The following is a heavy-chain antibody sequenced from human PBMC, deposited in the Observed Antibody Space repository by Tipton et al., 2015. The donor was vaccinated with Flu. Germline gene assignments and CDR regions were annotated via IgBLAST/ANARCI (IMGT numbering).Heavy chain of an antibody. CDR1: GFTFSNYW. Sequence: GSLRLSCAASGFTFSNYWMHWVRQAPGKGLIWVSRVNYDGSSTTYADSVKGRFTISRDNAKNTLYLQMNTLRAEDTAVYYCVRTPEHYDSRGYYKYYFDYWGQGNLGAVSS. CDR3: VRTPEHYDSRGYYKYYFDY. D-gene: IGHD3-22*01. J-gene: IGHJ4*02. CDR2: VNYDGSST. V-gene: IGHV3-74*01.